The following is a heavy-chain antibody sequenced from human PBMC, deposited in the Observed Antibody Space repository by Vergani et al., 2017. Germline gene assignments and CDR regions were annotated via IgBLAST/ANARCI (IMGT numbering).Heavy chain of an antibody. J-gene: IGHJ6*04. CDR2: IYHSGST. CDR1: GYSISSGYY. D-gene: IGHD2-15*01. CDR3: ARQGVLAEDYSYGMNF. Sequence: QVQLQESGPGLVKPSETLSLTCAVSGYSISSGYYWGWIRQPPGKGLEWIGSIYHSGSTYYNPSLKSRVTISVDTSKNQFSLKLSSVTAADTAVNYCARQGVLAEDYSYGMNFWAKGTRVTFSS. V-gene: IGHV4-38-2*01.